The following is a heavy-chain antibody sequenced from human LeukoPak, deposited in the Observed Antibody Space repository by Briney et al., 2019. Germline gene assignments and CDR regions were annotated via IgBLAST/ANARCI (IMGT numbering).Heavy chain of an antibody. Sequence: GGSLRLSCAASGFTFSTNAMNWVRQAPGKGLEWVSYITSDTNTIYYADSVKGRFTISRDNSKNTLYLQMNSLIVEDTAVYYCAKDGPSFGARTYHMDVWGKGTTVIVSS. CDR1: GFTFSTNA. J-gene: IGHJ6*03. CDR2: ITSDTNTI. D-gene: IGHD4/OR15-4a*01. CDR3: AKDGPSFGARTYHMDV. V-gene: IGHV3-48*04.